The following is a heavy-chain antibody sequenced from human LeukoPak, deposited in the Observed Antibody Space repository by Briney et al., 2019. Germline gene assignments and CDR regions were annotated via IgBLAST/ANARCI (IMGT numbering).Heavy chain of an antibody. CDR1: GGSISSYY. CDR3: ARSMITFGGVRN. D-gene: IGHD3-16*01. CDR2: VYYTGST. V-gene: IGHV4-59*01. Sequence: SETLSLTCTVSGGSISSYYWSWVRQPPGKGLEWIGFVYYTGSTNYSPSLKSRVTISVDTSKNQFSLKLSSVTAADTAVYYCARSMITFGGVRNWGQGTLVTVSS. J-gene: IGHJ4*02.